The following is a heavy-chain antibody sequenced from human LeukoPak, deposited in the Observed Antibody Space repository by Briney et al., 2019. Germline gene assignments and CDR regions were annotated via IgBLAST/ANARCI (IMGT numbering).Heavy chain of an antibody. J-gene: IGHJ5*02. Sequence: SETLSLTCAVYGGSFSGYYWSWIRQPPGKGLEWIGEINHSGSTNYNPSLKSRVTISVDTSKNQFSLKLSSVTAADTAVHYCARAETYYDFWSGYYTWNWFDPWGQGTLVTVSS. CDR1: GGSFSGYY. CDR2: INHSGST. D-gene: IGHD3-3*01. CDR3: ARAETYYDFWSGYYTWNWFDP. V-gene: IGHV4-34*01.